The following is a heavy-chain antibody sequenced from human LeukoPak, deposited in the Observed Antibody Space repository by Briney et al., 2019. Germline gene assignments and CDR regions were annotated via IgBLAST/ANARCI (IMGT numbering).Heavy chain of an antibody. CDR3: ARDRTRDGYNQGRVFDY. J-gene: IGHJ4*02. Sequence: GGSLRLSCSASGFVFSIYTMYWVRQAPGKGPEYVSTISGSGNGGSIYYADSVKGRFTISRDNSKNTLFLQMNSLRGEDTAVYYCARDRTRDGYNQGRVFDYWGQGTLVTVSS. D-gene: IGHD5-24*01. CDR2: ISGSGNGGSI. V-gene: IGHV3-64*04. CDR1: GFVFSIYT.